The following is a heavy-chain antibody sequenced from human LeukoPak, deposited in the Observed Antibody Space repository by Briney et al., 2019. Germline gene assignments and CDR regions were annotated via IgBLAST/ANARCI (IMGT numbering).Heavy chain of an antibody. V-gene: IGHV3-20*04. CDR2: INWNGGST. Sequence: GGSLRLSCAASGFTFDDYGMSWVRQAPGKGLEWVSGINWNGGSTGYADSVKGRFTISRDNAKNSLYLQMNSLRAEDTALYYCAKDRRAVAGFDYWGQGTLVTVSS. CDR1: GFTFDDYG. D-gene: IGHD6-19*01. CDR3: AKDRRAVAGFDY. J-gene: IGHJ4*02.